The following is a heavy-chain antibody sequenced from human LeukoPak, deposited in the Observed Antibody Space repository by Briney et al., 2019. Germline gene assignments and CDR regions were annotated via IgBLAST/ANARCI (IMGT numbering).Heavy chain of an antibody. CDR1: GFTFSSYG. V-gene: IGHV3-30*02. CDR2: IRYDGSNK. D-gene: IGHD6-19*01. Sequence: GGSLRLSCAASGFTFSSYGMHWVRQAPGKGLEWVAFIRYDGSNKYYADSVKGRFTISRDNSKNSLYLQMNSLRAEDTAVYYCAKDAPVASTFDYWGRGTLVTVSS. J-gene: IGHJ4*02. CDR3: AKDAPVASTFDY.